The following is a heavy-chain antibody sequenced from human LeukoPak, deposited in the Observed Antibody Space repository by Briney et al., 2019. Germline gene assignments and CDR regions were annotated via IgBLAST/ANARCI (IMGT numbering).Heavy chain of an antibody. D-gene: IGHD3-10*01. V-gene: IGHV3-23*01. Sequence: PGGSLRLSCAASGFTFSNYAMSWVRQAPGKGLEWVPAMNKDGDNSYYADSVKGRFTISRDNSKNTLYLQMNSLRADDTAVYFCAKDYPVGDHYWGQGTLVTVSS. CDR2: MNKDGDNS. CDR3: AKDYPVGDHY. CDR1: GFTFSNYA. J-gene: IGHJ4*02.